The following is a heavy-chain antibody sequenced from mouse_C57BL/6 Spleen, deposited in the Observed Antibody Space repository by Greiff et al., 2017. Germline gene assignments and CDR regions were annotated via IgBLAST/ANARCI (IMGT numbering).Heavy chain of an antibody. CDR2: IDPSDSYT. Sequence: QVQLQQPGAELVMPGASVKLSCKASGYTFTSYWMHWVKQRPGQGLEWIGEIDPSDSYTNYNQKFKGKSTLTVDKSSSTAYMQLSSLTSEDSAVYYGARGGGSISYKYFDVWGTGTTVTVSS. V-gene: IGHV1-69*01. J-gene: IGHJ1*03. D-gene: IGHD1-1*01. CDR1: GYTFTSYW. CDR3: ARGGGSISYKYFDV.